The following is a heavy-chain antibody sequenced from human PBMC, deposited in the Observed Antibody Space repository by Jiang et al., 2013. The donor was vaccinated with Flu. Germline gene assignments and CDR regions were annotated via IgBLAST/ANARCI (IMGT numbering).Heavy chain of an antibody. J-gene: IGHJ3*02. Sequence: SVKVSCKASGYTFTSYAMNWVRQAPGQGLEWMGWINTNTGNPTYAQGFTGRFVFSLDTSVSTAYLQISSLKAEDTAVYYCARKDSSITMVRGVNAFDIWGQGTMVTVSS. CDR1: GYTFTSYA. CDR2: INTNTGNP. D-gene: IGHD3-10*01. CDR3: ARKDSSITMVRGVNAFDI. V-gene: IGHV7-4-1*02.